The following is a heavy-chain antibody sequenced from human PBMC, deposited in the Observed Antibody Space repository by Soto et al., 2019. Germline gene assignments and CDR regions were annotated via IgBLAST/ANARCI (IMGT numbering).Heavy chain of an antibody. J-gene: IGHJ3*02. D-gene: IGHD6-13*01. CDR1: GYTFTNFG. V-gene: IGHV1-18*01. CDR2: ISAYNGKT. CDR3: ARSRDSSSWWDPYDI. Sequence: ASVKVSCKASGYTFTNFGISWVRQAPGQGLEWMGWISAYNGKTNYAQKLQGRVPMTTDPSPSTAYMELRSLRSDDTALYHCARSRDSSSWWDPYDIWGQGTMVTVSS.